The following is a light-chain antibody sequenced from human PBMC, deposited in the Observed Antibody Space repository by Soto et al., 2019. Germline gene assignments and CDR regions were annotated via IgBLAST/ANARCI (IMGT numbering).Light chain of an antibody. CDR3: QQYDTWPLT. Sequence: EILMTQSPGTLSVSTGEGATLSCRASQSVDNNLAWYQQKPSQAPRRLLYGASTRPTGIPDRFSGSGSGTEFTLTISSLQSEDFAVYYCQQYDTWPLTFGGGTQVEIK. J-gene: IGKJ4*01. V-gene: IGKV3D-15*01. CDR2: GAS. CDR1: QSVDNN.